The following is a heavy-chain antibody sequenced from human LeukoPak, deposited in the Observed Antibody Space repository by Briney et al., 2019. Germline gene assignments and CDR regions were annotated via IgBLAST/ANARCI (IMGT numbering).Heavy chain of an antibody. CDR2: ISYDGSNK. J-gene: IGHJ4*02. CDR1: GFTFSSYA. Sequence: HPGGSLRLSCAASGFTFSSYAMHWVRQAPGKGLEWVAVISYDGSNKYYADSVKGRFTISRDNSKNTLYLQMNSLRAEDTAVYYCARDASGGSSGWYLDYWGQGTLVTVSS. V-gene: IGHV3-30-3*01. CDR3: ARDASGGSSGWYLDY. D-gene: IGHD6-19*01.